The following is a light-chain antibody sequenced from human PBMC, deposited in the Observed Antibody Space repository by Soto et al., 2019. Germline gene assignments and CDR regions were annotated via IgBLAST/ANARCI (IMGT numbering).Light chain of an antibody. CDR3: SSYRSGGTFV. CDR1: SSDVGGYNY. J-gene: IGLJ1*01. V-gene: IGLV2-11*01. CDR2: DVS. Sequence: QSVLTQPRSVSGSPGQSVTISCTGTSSDVGGYNYVSWYQQHPGKAPKLMIYDVSKRPSGVPDRFSGSKSGNTASLTISGLQAEDEADYYCSSYRSGGTFVFGSGTKLTVL.